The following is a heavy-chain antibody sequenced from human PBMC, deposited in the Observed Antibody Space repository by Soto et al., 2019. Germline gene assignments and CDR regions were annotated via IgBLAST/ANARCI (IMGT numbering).Heavy chain of an antibody. J-gene: IGHJ3*02. CDR2: IYYSGST. V-gene: IGHV4-59*01. D-gene: IGHD3-9*01. CDR1: NGSIVNYY. CDR3: ASRLTEATTTGEGFDI. Sequence: QVQLQESGPGLVKPSETLSLTCTVSNGSIVNYYWSWIRQPPGKGLEWIGFIYYSGSTNYNPSLKSRVTSSADMSKNQHSLSLSSVTAADTAVYYCASRLTEATTTGEGFDIWGQGTMVTVSS.